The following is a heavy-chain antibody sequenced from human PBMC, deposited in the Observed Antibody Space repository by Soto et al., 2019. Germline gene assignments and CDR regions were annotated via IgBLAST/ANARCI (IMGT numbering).Heavy chain of an antibody. CDR1: VGSFSGYY. J-gene: IGHJ6*02. CDR3: ARGFEQQLVLYYYSGMDV. CDR2: INHSGST. D-gene: IGHD6-6*01. Sequence: PSETLSLTCAVYVGSFSGYYWSWIRQPPGKGLEWIGEINHSGSTNYNPSLKSRVTISVDTSKNQFSLTLNSVTAADRAAYYCARGFEQQLVLYYYSGMDVWGQGTTVTVSS. V-gene: IGHV4-34*01.